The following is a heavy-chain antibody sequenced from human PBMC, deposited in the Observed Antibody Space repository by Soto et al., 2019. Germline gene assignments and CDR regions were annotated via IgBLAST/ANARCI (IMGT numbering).Heavy chain of an antibody. Sequence: EVQLVESGGGLVKPGGSLRLSCAASGFTFSSYSMNWVRQAPGRGLEWVSSISSSSSYIYYADSVQGRFTISRDNAKNSLYLQMNSLRAEDTAVYYCARYHTSATEGDWFDPWGQGTLVTVSS. D-gene: IGHD2-2*01. CDR3: ARYHTSATEGDWFDP. J-gene: IGHJ5*02. CDR1: GFTFSSYS. V-gene: IGHV3-21*01. CDR2: ISSSSSYI.